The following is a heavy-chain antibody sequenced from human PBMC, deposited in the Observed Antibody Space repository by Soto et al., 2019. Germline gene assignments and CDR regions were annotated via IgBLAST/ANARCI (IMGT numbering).Heavy chain of an antibody. CDR2: IIPMLDIT. CDR3: SRDTKYCSTSTCFSPLDY. D-gene: IGHD2-2*01. CDR1: GGTFSTYT. Sequence: QVQLVQSGAEVMKPGSSVKVSCKASGGTFSTYTISWVRQAPGQGLEWVGRIIPMLDITNYAQKFQDRVTITADKYTSTVYMELSCLRSDDTAVYHCSRDTKYCSTSTCFSPLDYWGQGTPFTVSS. J-gene: IGHJ4*02. V-gene: IGHV1-69*08.